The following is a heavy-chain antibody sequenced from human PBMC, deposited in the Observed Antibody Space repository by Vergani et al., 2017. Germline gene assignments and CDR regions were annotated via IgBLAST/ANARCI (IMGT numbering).Heavy chain of an antibody. J-gene: IGHJ6*02. CDR2: IKSTFDRGTT. CDR3: TTDPRHCGDGSCCWLRDHHYYGMDV. CDR1: GFSFRNAW. Sequence: EVQLVESGGGIVKPGGSLRLSCVASGFSFRNAWMNWVRRTPGKGLEWVGRIKSTFDRGTTAYAAAVKGRFTISRDDSKNTLFLQMNGLKTEDIGVYYCTTDPRHCGDGSCCWLRDHHYYGMDVWGQGTTVTVSS. D-gene: IGHD2-21*01. V-gene: IGHV3-15*07.